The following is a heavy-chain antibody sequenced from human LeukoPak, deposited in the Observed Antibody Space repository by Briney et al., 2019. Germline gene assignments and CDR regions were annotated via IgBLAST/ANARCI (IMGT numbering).Heavy chain of an antibody. Sequence: SETLSLTCTVSGDSISSYYWSWIRQPAGKGLEWLGRIYASGSTNYNPSLKSRVTMSVDTSKNQFYLKLSPVTAADTAVYYCARGRTPTTGDYWGQGTLVTVSS. V-gene: IGHV4-4*07. CDR3: ARGRTPTTGDY. J-gene: IGHJ4*02. CDR2: IYASGST. D-gene: IGHD1-26*01. CDR1: GDSISSYY.